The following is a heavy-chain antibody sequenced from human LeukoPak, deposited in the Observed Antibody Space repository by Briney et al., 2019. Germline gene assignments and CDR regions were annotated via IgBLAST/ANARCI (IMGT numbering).Heavy chain of an antibody. CDR1: GGSISSYY. CDR3: ARDRSGYSSGWYHLGY. Sequence: SETLSLTCTVSGGSISSYYWSWIRQPPGKGLEWIGYIYYSGSTNYNPSLKSRVTISVDTSKNQFSLKLNSVTAADTAVYYCARDRSGYSSGWYHLGYRDQGTLVTVSS. V-gene: IGHV4-59*01. D-gene: IGHD6-19*01. J-gene: IGHJ4*02. CDR2: IYYSGST.